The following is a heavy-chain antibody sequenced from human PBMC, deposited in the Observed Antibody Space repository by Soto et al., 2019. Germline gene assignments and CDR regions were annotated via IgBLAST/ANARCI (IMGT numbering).Heavy chain of an antibody. J-gene: IGHJ4*02. CDR1: GFTFSSYA. CDR2: ISGSGGST. V-gene: IGHV3-23*01. CDR3: AKDKGLYSSGNRFDY. D-gene: IGHD6-19*01. Sequence: EVQLLESGGGLVQPGGSLRLSCAASGFTFSSYAMSWVRQAPGKGLEWVSAISGSGGSTYYADSVKRRFTISRDNSKNTLYLQMNRLRAEDTAVYYCAKDKGLYSSGNRFDYWGQGTLVTVSS.